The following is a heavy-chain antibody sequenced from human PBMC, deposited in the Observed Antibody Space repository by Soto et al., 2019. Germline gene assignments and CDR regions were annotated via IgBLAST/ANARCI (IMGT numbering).Heavy chain of an antibody. CDR3: AGPGYSSQDY. J-gene: IGHJ4*02. Sequence: LRLSCAASGFTFSSFGLSWVRQAPVKELEWVSAISGSGDGTDYADSVKGRFTISRDNSKNTLYLQMNSLRAEDTAVYYCAGPGYSSQDYWGQGALVTVSS. D-gene: IGHD5-18*01. V-gene: IGHV3-23*01. CDR1: GFTFSSFG. CDR2: ISGSGDGT.